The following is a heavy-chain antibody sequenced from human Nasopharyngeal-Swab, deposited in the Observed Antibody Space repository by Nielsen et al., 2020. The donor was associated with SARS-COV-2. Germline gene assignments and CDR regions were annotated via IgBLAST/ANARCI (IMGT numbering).Heavy chain of an antibody. CDR2: INPNSGGT. V-gene: IGHV1-2*06. D-gene: IGHD6-25*01. J-gene: IGHJ6*02. Sequence: WVRQAPGQGLEWMGRINPNSGGTNYAQKFQGRVTMTRDTSISTAYMELSRLRSDGTAVCYCARVGPSGYYYGMDVWGQGTTVTVSS. CDR3: ARVGPSGYYYGMDV.